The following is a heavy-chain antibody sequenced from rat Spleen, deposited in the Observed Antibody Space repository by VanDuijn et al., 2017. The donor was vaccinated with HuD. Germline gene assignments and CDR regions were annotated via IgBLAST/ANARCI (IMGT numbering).Heavy chain of an antibody. V-gene: IGHV5-25*01. J-gene: IGHJ2*01. CDR1: GFTFSNYY. Sequence: EVQLVESGGGLVQPGRSLKLSCAASGFTFSNYYMAWVRQAPTKGLEWVAYISTGGHNTYYRDSVKGRFTISRDNAKSTLYLQMDSLRSEDTATYYCARVGTNPFDYWGQGVMVTVSA. CDR2: ISTGGHNT. CDR3: ARVGTNPFDY. D-gene: IGHD1-10*01.